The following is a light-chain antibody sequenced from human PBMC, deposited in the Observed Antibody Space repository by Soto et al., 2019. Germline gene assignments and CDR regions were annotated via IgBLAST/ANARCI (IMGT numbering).Light chain of an antibody. CDR2: EVS. CDR1: SSDVGGYNY. CDR3: SSYAGRTLYV. J-gene: IGLJ1*01. V-gene: IGLV2-14*01. Sequence: QSVLTQPASVSGSPGQSITISCTGTSSDVGGYNYVSWYQQHPGKAPKLMIYEVSNRPSGVSNRFSGSKSGNTASLTVSGLQAEDEADYYCSSYAGRTLYVFGTGTKVTVL.